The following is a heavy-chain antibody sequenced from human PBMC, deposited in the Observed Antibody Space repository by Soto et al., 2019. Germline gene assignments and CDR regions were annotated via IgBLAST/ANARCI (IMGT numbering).Heavy chain of an antibody. CDR1: GYTFTSHY. V-gene: IGHV1-46*01. J-gene: IGHJ3*02. D-gene: IGHD4-17*01. CDR2: VNPSVGST. Sequence: ASVKVSCKASGYTFTSHYIHWIRQAPGQGLEWMGIVNPSVGSTSYAQQLQGWVTMTRDTSISTAYMELSRLRSDDTAVYYCARDRADGPDAFDIWGQGTMVTVS. CDR3: ARDRADGPDAFDI.